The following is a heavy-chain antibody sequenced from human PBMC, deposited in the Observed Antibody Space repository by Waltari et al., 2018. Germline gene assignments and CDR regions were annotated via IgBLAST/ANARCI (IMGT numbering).Heavy chain of an antibody. Sequence: QVQLQESGPGLVKPSQTLSLTCTVSGGSISSGDYYWSWIRQPPGKGLEWIVYIYYSGSTYYNPSLKSRVTISVDTSKNQFSLKLSSVTAADTAVYYCARDNIAAAGSEAGFDYWGQGTLVTVSS. J-gene: IGHJ4*02. CDR1: GGSISSGDYY. D-gene: IGHD6-13*01. CDR2: IYYSGST. CDR3: ARDNIAAAGSEAGFDY. V-gene: IGHV4-30-4*08.